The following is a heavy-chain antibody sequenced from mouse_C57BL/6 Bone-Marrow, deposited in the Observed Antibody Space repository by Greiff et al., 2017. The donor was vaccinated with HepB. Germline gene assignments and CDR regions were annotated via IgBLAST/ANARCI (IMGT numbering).Heavy chain of an antibody. J-gene: IGHJ3*01. CDR3: ARGDGYHPFAY. CDR2: INPDSSTI. Sequence: EASGVDFSRYWMSWVRRAPGKGLEWIGEINPDSSTINYAPSLKDKFIISRDNAKNTLYLQMSKVRSEDTALYYCARGDGYHPFAYWGQGTLVTVSA. D-gene: IGHD2-3*01. CDR1: GVDFSRYW. V-gene: IGHV4-1*01.